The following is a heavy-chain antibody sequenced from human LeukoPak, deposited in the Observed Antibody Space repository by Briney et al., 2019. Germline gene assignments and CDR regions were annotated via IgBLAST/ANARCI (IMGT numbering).Heavy chain of an antibody. CDR3: AKDMELAS. V-gene: IGHV3-23*01. D-gene: IGHD1-26*01. J-gene: IGHJ5*02. Sequence: GGSLTLSCAASGFTFRDAAMTWVRQAPGKGLEWVSLISSSGANAYYADSVKGRFTISRDNSKITLYLQMNNLRGEDTAEYYCAKDMELASWGQGTLVTVSS. CDR2: ISSSGANA. CDR1: GFTFRDAA.